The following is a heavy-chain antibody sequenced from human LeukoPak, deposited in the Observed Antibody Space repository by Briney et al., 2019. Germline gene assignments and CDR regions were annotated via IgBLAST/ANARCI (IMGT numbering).Heavy chain of an antibody. J-gene: IGHJ4*02. CDR2: IGSSSSYI. V-gene: IGHV3-21*01. Sequence: GGSLRLSCAASGFTFSSYSMNWVRQAPGKGLEWVSSIGSSSSYIYYADSVKGRFTISRDNAKNSLYLQMNSLRAEDTAVYYCAGDYYDSSGYCPEFDYWGQGTLVTVSS. CDR3: AGDYYDSSGYCPEFDY. CDR1: GFTFSSYS. D-gene: IGHD3-22*01.